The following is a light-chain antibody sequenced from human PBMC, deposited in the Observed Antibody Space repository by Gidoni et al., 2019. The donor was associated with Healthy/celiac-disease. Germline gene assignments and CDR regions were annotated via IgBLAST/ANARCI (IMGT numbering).Light chain of an antibody. CDR2: GAS. Sequence: IVLTQSPGPLSLSPGERATLSCRASQSVSSSYLAWYQQKPGQAPWLLIYGASSRATGIPDRFSGSGSGTDFTLTISRLKPEDFAVYYCQQYGSSPYTFGQGTKLEIK. J-gene: IGKJ2*01. V-gene: IGKV3-20*01. CDR3: QQYGSSPYT. CDR1: QSVSSSY.